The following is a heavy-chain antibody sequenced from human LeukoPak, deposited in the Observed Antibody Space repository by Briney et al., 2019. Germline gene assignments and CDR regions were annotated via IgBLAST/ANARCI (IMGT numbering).Heavy chain of an antibody. J-gene: IGHJ3*02. CDR1: GFTFSNFW. CDR3: ARDGVPGARDI. V-gene: IGHV3-74*01. Sequence: GGSLRLSCAASGFTFSNFWMHWVRQAPGKGLVWVSRINSDGSITNYADSVKGRFTISRDNAKDTLYLQMNSLRAEDTAMYFCARDGVPGARDIWGQGTMVTVSP. D-gene: IGHD1-26*01. CDR2: INSDGSIT.